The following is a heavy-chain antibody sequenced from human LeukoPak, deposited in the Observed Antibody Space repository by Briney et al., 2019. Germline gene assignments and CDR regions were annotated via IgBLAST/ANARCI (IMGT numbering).Heavy chain of an antibody. V-gene: IGHV3-23*01. CDR1: GFTFSSYA. CDR2: ISGSGGST. CDR3: AKDSVLRYYDNSGCYYDY. D-gene: IGHD3-22*01. J-gene: IGHJ4*02. Sequence: GGSLRLSCAASGFTFSSYAMSWVRQAPGKGLEWVSAISGSGGSTYYADSVKGRFTISRDNSKNTLYLQMNSLRAEDTAVYYCAKDSVLRYYDNSGCYYDYWGQGTLVTVSS.